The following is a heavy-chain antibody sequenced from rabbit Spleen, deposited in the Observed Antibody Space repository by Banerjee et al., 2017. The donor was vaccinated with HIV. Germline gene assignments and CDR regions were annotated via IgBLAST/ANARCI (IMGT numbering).Heavy chain of an antibody. V-gene: IGHV1S40*01. D-gene: IGHD2-1*01. CDR2: IYAGSSAST. CDR3: ARDGYSYDDYGEYYFNL. Sequence: QSLEESGGDLVKPGASLTLTCTASGFSFSSSYYIYWVRQAPGKGLEWIASIYAGSSASTYYASWAKGRFTISKTSSTTVTLQMTSLTAADTATYFCARDGYSYDDYGEYYFNLWGPGTLVTVS. CDR1: GFSFSSSYY. J-gene: IGHJ4*01.